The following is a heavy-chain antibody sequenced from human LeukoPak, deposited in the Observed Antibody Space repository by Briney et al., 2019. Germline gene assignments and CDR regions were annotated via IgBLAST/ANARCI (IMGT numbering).Heavy chain of an antibody. V-gene: IGHV3-7*01. Sequence: GGSLRLSCVASGFTFSSYWMSWVRQAPGEGPEWVANIKQDESEIYYVDSVKGRFTISRDNAKNSLYLQMNSLRAEDTAVYYCARDRRTCSGGSCYSRREDYWGQGTLVTVSS. CDR2: IKQDESEI. D-gene: IGHD2-15*01. J-gene: IGHJ4*02. CDR3: ARDRRTCSGGSCYSRREDY. CDR1: GFTFSSYW.